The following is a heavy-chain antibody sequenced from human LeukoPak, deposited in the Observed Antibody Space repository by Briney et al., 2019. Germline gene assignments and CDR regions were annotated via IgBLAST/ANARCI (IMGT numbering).Heavy chain of an antibody. CDR3: VRDRGAARPNDC. V-gene: IGHV3-7*03. CDR2: IKQDGSEK. D-gene: IGHD6-6*01. CDR1: GFSFSTIY. Sequence: GGSLRLSCAASGFSFSTIYMSWVRQGPGKGLEWVANIKQDGSEKYYVDSVRGRFTISRDNAKKSLSLEMNSLRAEDTALYYCVRDRGAARPNDCWGQGTQVTVSS. J-gene: IGHJ4*02.